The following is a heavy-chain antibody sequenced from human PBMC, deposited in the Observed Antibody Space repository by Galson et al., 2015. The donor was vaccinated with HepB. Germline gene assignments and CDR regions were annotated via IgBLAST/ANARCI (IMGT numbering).Heavy chain of an antibody. V-gene: IGHV3-23*01. CDR3: AKSVRGTYAPEY. J-gene: IGHJ4*02. Sequence: SLRLSCAASGSTFSSYTMNWVRQAPGKGLEWVSGISSSGGSTYYADSVKGRFTISRDNSKNTLYLQINSLRADDTAVYYCAKSVRGTYAPEYWGQGTLVTVSS. CDR2: ISSSGGST. D-gene: IGHD1-26*01. CDR1: GSTFSSYT.